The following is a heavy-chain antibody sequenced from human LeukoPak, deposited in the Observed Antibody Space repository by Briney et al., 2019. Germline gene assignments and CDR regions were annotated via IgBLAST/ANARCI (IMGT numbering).Heavy chain of an antibody. CDR1: GGSFSGYY. V-gene: IGHV4-59*01. CDR2: IYYSGST. CDR3: ARLYCSGGSCYSPHFDY. Sequence: PSETLSLTCAVYGGSFSGYYWSWIRQPPGKGLEWIGYIYYSGSTNYNPSLKSRVTISVDTSKNQFSLKLSSVTAADTAVYYCARLYCSGGSCYSPHFDYWGQGTLVTVSS. D-gene: IGHD2-15*01. J-gene: IGHJ4*02.